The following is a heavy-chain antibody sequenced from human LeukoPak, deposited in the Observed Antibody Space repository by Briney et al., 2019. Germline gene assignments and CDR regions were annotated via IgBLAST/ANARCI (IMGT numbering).Heavy chain of an antibody. J-gene: IGHJ5*02. CDR2: TYYRSKWYN. CDR3: ARDDCSGGSCYWRFDP. D-gene: IGHD2-15*01. Sequence: SQTLSLTGAISGDSVSSNSVAWNWIRQSPLRGLEWLGRTYYRSKWYNDYAVSVKSRITINPDISKNQFSLQLNSVTPEDTAVYYCARDDCSGGSCYWRFDPWGQGTLVTVSS. CDR1: GDSVSSNSVA. V-gene: IGHV6-1*01.